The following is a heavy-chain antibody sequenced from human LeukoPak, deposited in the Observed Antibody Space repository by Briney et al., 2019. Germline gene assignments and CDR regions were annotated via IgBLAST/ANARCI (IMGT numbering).Heavy chain of an antibody. Sequence: GGSLRLSCEASGFTFINYGMNWVPKAPGKGREWVATISQDGGEKYYADSVKGRFNFSRENTKNLMFLHAHGLRAEDTAVYYCASDSYRALEYWGQGARVTVSS. CDR3: ASDSYRALEY. CDR2: ISQDGGEK. V-gene: IGHV3-7*01. CDR1: GFTFINYG. J-gene: IGHJ4*02. D-gene: IGHD1-14*01.